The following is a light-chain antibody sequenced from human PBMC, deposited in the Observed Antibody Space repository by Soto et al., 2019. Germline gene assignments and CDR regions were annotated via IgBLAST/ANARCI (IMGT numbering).Light chain of an antibody. V-gene: IGKV3-15*01. CDR2: GAS. J-gene: IGKJ4*01. CDR3: QQYNSWPLT. Sequence: EIIMTQSPAALSASPGERDTLSCRASQSVSGDLAWYQHKPGQXPRXXIFGASTRATGIPARFSASGSGTACTINISSLQSEDCQVYDCQQYNSWPLTFGGGTKVEI. CDR1: QSVSGD.